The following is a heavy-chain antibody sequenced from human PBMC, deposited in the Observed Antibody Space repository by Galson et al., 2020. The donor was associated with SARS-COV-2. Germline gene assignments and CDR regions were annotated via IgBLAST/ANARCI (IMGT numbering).Heavy chain of an antibody. J-gene: IGHJ6*02. CDR1: GFPVSKKN. Sequence: GESLKISCAASGFPVSKKNMNWVRQAPGKGLAWVSLIYSSGDTYYSDSVKGRFTISRDSSKNTVYLQMNSVRADDTAVYYCAREGEAVAGYHYGMDVWGQGTTVTVSS. D-gene: IGHD6-19*01. CDR2: IYSSGDT. V-gene: IGHV3-66*01. CDR3: AREGEAVAGYHYGMDV.